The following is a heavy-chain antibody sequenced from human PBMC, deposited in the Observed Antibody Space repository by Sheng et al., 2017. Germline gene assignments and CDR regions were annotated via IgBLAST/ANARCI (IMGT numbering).Heavy chain of an antibody. Sequence: QVQLVQSGAEVKKPESSVKVSCRASGSIFSNYAISWVRQAPGQGLEWMGGIIPLFGTAKYAQNFQGRITITADESTSTTYMELSSLRSEDTAVYYCARCPALYYYYYGRLGPRDRGHHLL. J-gene: IGHJ6*02. CDR1: GSIFSNYA. V-gene: IGHV1-69*13. CDR2: IIPLFGTA. CDR3: ARCPALYYYYYGR.